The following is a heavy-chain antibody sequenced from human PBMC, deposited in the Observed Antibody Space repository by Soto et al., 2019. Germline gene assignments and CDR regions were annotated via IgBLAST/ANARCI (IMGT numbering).Heavy chain of an antibody. D-gene: IGHD3-22*01. J-gene: IGHJ4*02. CDR3: ARQIYDSDTGPNFQYYFDS. V-gene: IGHV5-10-1*01. CDR2: IDPSDSQT. CDR1: GYSLAGYW. Sequence: GESLKTSCKGSGYSLAGYWSTWVRQKPGKGLEWMGRIDPSDSQTYYSPSFRGHVTISATKSITTVFLQWSSLRASDTAMYYCARQIYDSDTGPNFQYYFDSWGQGTPVTVSS.